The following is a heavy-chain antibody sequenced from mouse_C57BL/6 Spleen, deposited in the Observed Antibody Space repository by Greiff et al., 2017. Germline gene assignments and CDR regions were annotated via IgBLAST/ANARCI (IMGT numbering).Heavy chain of an antibody. J-gene: IGHJ2*01. CDR3: ARGDYYFDY. V-gene: IGHV1-52*01. D-gene: IGHD3-3*01. Sequence: QVQLQQPGAELVRPGSSVKLSCKASGYTFPSYWMHWVKQRPIQGLEWIGNIDPSDSETPYNQKFKDKATLTVDKSSSTAYMQLSSLTSEDSAVYYCARGDYYFDYWGQGTTLTVSS. CDR1: GYTFPSYW. CDR2: IDPSDSET.